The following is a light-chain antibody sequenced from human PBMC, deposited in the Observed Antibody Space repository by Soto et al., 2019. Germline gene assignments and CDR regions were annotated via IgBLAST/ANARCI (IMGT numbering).Light chain of an antibody. Sequence: QAVVTQSPSASATPGQRVTISCSGGSSNIGTYTVNWYQQLPGTAPTLLIFRNHQRPSGVPDRFSGSKSGTSASLAISGPQSEDEADYYCAAWDDSLRAVVFGGGTKLTVL. CDR2: RNH. J-gene: IGLJ2*01. CDR3: AAWDDSLRAVV. CDR1: SSNIGTYT. V-gene: IGLV1-44*01.